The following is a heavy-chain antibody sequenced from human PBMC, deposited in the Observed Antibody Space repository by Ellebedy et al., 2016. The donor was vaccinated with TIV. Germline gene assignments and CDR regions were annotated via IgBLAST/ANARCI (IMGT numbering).Heavy chain of an antibody. CDR2: INHSGST. J-gene: IGHJ4*02. V-gene: IGHV4-34*09. Sequence: MPSETLSLTCAVYGGSFSGYYWSWIRQPPGKGLEWIGEINHSGSTYYNPSLKSRVTISVDTSKNQFSLKLSSVTAADTAVYYCARHNGGYYDFWSGYYPGFFDYWGQGTLVTVSS. D-gene: IGHD3-3*01. CDR1: GGSFSGYY. CDR3: ARHNGGYYDFWSGYYPGFFDY.